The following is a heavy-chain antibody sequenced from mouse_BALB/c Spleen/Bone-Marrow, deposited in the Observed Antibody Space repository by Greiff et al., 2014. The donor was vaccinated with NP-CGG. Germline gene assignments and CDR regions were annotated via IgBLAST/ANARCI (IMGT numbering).Heavy chain of an antibody. CDR3: TRHFYGSSYFDY. CDR1: GYTFTDYI. J-gene: IGHJ2*01. Sequence: VKLMESGAELVKPGASVKLSCKASGYTFTDYIIHWIKQRPGQGLEWIGWFYPGSGNIKYNEKFKDKATLTADKSSSTVYMELSRLTSEDAAVYFGTRHFYGSSYFDYWGQGATLTVSS. CDR2: FYPGSGNI. D-gene: IGHD1-1*01. V-gene: IGHV1-62-2*01.